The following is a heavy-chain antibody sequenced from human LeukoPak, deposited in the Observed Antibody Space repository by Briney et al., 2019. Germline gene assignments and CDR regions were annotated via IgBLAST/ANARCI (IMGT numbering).Heavy chain of an antibody. J-gene: IGHJ4*02. V-gene: IGHV3-9*01. CDR3: AKDPAPDYYDSSGYPDY. D-gene: IGHD3-22*01. CDR2: ISWNSGSI. CDR1: GFTFDDYA. Sequence: PGRSLRLSCAASGFTFDDYAMHWVRQAPGKGLEWVSGISWNSGSIGYADSVKGRFTISRDNAKNSLYLQMNSLRAEDTALYYCAKDPAPDYYDSSGYPDYWGQGTLVTVSS.